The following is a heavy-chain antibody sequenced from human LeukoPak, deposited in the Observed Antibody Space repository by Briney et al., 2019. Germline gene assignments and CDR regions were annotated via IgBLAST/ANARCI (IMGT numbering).Heavy chain of an antibody. CDR1: GFTFSSYS. CDR2: ISGSSSTV. J-gene: IGHJ4*02. Sequence: PGGSLRLSCVASGFTFSSYSMNWVRQAPGKGLEWVSYISGSSSTVDSADSVQGRFIISRDNAKNSLYLQMNSLRAEDTAVYYCVRDHLWAFDYWGQGVLVTVSS. V-gene: IGHV3-48*01. D-gene: IGHD3-3*02. CDR3: VRDHLWAFDY.